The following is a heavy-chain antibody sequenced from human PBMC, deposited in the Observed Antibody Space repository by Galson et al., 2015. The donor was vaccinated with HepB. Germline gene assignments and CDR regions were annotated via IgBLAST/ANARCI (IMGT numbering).Heavy chain of an antibody. CDR1: GGSFSGYY. CDR3: ARGSQDIVVVPAAMLWHRLYYFDY. V-gene: IGHV4-34*01. D-gene: IGHD2-2*01. CDR2: INHSGST. J-gene: IGHJ4*02. Sequence: SETLSLTCAVYGGSFSGYYWSWIRQPPGKGLEWIGEINHSGSTNYNPSLKSRVTISVDTSKNQFSLKLSSVTAADTAVYYCARGSQDIVVVPAAMLWHRLYYFDYWGQGTLVTVSS.